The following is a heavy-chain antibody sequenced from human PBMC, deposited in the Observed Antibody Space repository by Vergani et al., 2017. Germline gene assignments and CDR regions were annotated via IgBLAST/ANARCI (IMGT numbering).Heavy chain of an antibody. CDR2: INHSGST. CDR1: GGSFSGYY. Sequence: QVQLQQWGAGLLKPSETLSLTCAVYGGSFSGYYWSWIRQPPGKGLEWIGEINHSGSTNYNPSLKSRVTISVDTSKNQFSLKLSSVTAADTAVYYCASGGIVGANYYYYYYMDVWGQGTMVTVSS. D-gene: IGHD1-26*01. J-gene: IGHJ6*03. CDR3: ASGGIVGANYYYYYYMDV. V-gene: IGHV4-34*01.